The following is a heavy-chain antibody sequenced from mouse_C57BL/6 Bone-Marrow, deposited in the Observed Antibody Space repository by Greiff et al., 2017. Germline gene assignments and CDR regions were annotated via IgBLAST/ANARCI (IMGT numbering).Heavy chain of an antibody. CDR2: IDPANGNT. J-gene: IGHJ4*01. CDR1: GFNIKNTY. CDR3: ARIPITTRINYYAMDY. Sequence: EVQLQQSVAELVRPGASVKLSCTASGFNIKNTYMHWVKQRPEQGLEWIGRIDPANGNTKYAPKFQGKGTIPADTSSNTAYLQLRSLTTEDTAIYYCARIPITTRINYYAMDYWGQGTSVTVSS. V-gene: IGHV14-3*01. D-gene: IGHD1-1*01.